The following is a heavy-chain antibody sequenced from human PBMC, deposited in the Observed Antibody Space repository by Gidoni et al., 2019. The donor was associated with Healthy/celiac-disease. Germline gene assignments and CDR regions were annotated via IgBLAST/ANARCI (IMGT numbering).Heavy chain of an antibody. J-gene: IGHJ6*02. D-gene: IGHD2-2*02. CDR1: GFTFRSYS. V-gene: IGHV3-7*01. Sequence: EVQLVASGAGLVQPGGSLRLSCAASGFTFRSYSMTWFRRAPGKGLEWVANIKQDGSEKYYVDSVKGRFTIARDNAKNSLYLQMNSLRAEDTAVYYCASLDVVPAGIEPGNNYYYDYGMDVWGQGTTVTVSS. CDR2: IKQDGSEK. CDR3: ASLDVVPAGIEPGNNYYYDYGMDV.